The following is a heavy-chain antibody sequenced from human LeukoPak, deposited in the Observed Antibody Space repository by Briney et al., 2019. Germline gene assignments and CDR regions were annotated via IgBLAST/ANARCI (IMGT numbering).Heavy chain of an antibody. Sequence: GGSLRLSCAASGFSFDDYGMSWVRQAPGKGLEWVSGINWNGGSTGYVDSVKGRFTISRDNAKNSLYLQMNSLRDEDTALYYCARDRYGSGDYAFDIWGQGTLVTVSS. D-gene: IGHD3-10*01. J-gene: IGHJ4*02. CDR2: INWNGGST. CDR3: ARDRYGSGDYAFDI. V-gene: IGHV3-20*04. CDR1: GFSFDDYG.